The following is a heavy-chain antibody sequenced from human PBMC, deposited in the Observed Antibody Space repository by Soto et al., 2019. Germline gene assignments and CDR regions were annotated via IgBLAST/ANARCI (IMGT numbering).Heavy chain of an antibody. V-gene: IGHV1-46*01. CDR2: ISREGDWT. D-gene: IGHD2-15*01. Sequence: QVQMVQSGAEVKMPGASVKVSCQAFGYTLANYYMHWVRQAPGQGLEWMGVISREGDWTGYAQNFQDRATVSRDTATHTVYLDLSSLTSEDTAVYYCVREGPPSGKLFDYWGQGTLVTVAS. J-gene: IGHJ4*02. CDR1: GYTLANYY. CDR3: VREGPPSGKLFDY.